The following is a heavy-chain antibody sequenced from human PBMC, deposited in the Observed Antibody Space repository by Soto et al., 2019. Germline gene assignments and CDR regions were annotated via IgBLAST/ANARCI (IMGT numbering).Heavy chain of an antibody. J-gene: IGHJ3*02. CDR2: INAGNGNT. CDR1: GYTFTSYA. Sequence: ASVKVSCKASGYTFTSYAMHWVRQAPGRRLEWMGWINAGNGNTKYSQKFQGRVTITRDTSASTAYMELSSLRSEDTAVYYCARSGGWWELRASYAFDIWGQGTMVTVSS. V-gene: IGHV1-3*01. D-gene: IGHD1-26*01. CDR3: ARSGGWWELRASYAFDI.